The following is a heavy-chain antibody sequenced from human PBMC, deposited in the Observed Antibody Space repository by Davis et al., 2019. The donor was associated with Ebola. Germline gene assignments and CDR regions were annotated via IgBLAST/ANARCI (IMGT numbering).Heavy chain of an antibody. Sequence: PSETLSLTCTVSGASISNYYWSWIRQPPGKGLEWIGYIYYTGRTNYNPSLKSRVTTSVDTSKNQFSLKLSSVTAADTAVYYCARGKLTGASWFDPWGQGTLVTVSS. V-gene: IGHV4-59*01. CDR2: IYYTGRT. CDR1: GASISNYY. J-gene: IGHJ5*02. D-gene: IGHD7-27*01. CDR3: ARGKLTGASWFDP.